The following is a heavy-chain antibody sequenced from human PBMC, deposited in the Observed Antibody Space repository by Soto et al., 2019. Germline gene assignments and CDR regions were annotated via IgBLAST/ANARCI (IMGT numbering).Heavy chain of an antibody. J-gene: IGHJ5*02. Sequence: TSETLSLTCSVSGGTISGYYWTWIRQPAGKGLEWIGRIYSSGNTKYNPSLQNRVTMSLDTSNNQFSLRLTSVTAADTAVYYCARGQRFSDWFDPWGQGTLVTVSS. V-gene: IGHV4-4*07. CDR2: IYSSGNT. CDR3: ARGQRFSDWFDP. CDR1: GGTISGYY. D-gene: IGHD3-3*01.